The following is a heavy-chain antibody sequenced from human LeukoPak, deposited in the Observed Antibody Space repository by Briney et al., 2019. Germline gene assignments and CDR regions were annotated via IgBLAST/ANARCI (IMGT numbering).Heavy chain of an antibody. CDR1: GGSINSYY. CDR3: ARHLTIFGVADTLYFDY. J-gene: IGHJ4*02. Sequence: SETLSCNCTVGGGSINSYYWRWIRQPAGQELEWIVLLYISGSTNYNPSLKSRVSMSVDTSKNQFSLKLSSVTAADTAVYYCARHLTIFGVADTLYFDYWGQGTLVTVSS. CDR2: LYISGST. D-gene: IGHD3-3*01. V-gene: IGHV4-4*07.